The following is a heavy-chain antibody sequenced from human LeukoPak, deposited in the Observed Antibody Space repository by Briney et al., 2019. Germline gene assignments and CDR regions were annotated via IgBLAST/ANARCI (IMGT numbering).Heavy chain of an antibody. J-gene: IGHJ4*02. CDR1: GYSFTSYG. D-gene: IGHD4-11*01. V-gene: IGHV1-18*01. CDR3: ARDRSPYSKYVQRQDY. Sequence: ASVKVSCKASGYSFTSYGVTWVRQAPGQGLEGMGWISAYYGNTNYAQKFQGRVTMTTDTSTSTAYMEVRSLRSDDTAIYYCARDRSPYSKYVQRQDYWGQGTLVTVSS. CDR2: ISAYYGNT.